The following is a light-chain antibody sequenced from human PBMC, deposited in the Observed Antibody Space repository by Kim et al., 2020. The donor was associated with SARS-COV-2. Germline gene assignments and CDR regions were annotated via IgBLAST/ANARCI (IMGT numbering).Light chain of an antibody. CDR3: QQHTN. J-gene: IGKJ5*01. CDR2: DVF. Sequence: EIVLTQSPVTLSLSPGERATLSCRASHVVIDYLAWYQQKLGQAPRLLIYDVFNRATGIPARFSGSGSGTDFTLTITSLEPEDFAVYYCQQHTNFGQGTRLEIK. CDR1: HVVIDY. V-gene: IGKV3-11*01.